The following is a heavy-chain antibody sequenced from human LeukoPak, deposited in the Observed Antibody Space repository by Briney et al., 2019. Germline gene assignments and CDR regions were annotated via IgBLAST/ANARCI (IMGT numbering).Heavy chain of an antibody. V-gene: IGHV3-23*01. Sequence: GGSLRLSCAASRFTFSSYAMSWVRQAPGKGLEWVSTSGSGGSTFYADSVKGRFTISRDNSKNTLYLQMNSLRAEDTAVYYCATDYDVLTGYYSDVGYWGQGTLVTVSS. J-gene: IGHJ4*02. D-gene: IGHD3-9*01. CDR1: RFTFSSYA. CDR3: ATDYDVLTGYYSDVGY. CDR2: SGSGGST.